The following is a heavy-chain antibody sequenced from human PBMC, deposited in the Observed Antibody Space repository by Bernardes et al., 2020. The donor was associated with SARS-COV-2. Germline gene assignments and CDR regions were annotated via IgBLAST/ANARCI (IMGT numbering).Heavy chain of an antibody. CDR3: ARGDCTIFGVDRYYYGMDV. V-gene: IGHV1-18*01. J-gene: IGHJ6*02. D-gene: IGHD3-3*01. Sequence: ASVKVSCKASGYTFTSYGISWVRQAPGQGLEWMGWISAYNGNTNYAQKLQGRVTMTTDTSTSTAYMEVRSLRSDDTAVYYCARGDCTIFGVDRYYYGMDVWGQGTTVTVSS. CDR2: ISAYNGNT. CDR1: GYTFTSYG.